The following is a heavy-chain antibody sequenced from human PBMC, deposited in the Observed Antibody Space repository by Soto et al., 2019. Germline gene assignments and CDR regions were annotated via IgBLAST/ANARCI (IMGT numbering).Heavy chain of an antibody. Sequence: PGGSLRLSCAASGFTFSSYGMHWVRQAPGKGLEWVAVISYDGSNKYYADSVKGRFTISRDNSKNTLYLQMNSLRAEDTAVYYCAKFGQWLATDYWGQGTLVTVSS. D-gene: IGHD6-19*01. J-gene: IGHJ4*02. V-gene: IGHV3-30*18. CDR2: ISYDGSNK. CDR1: GFTFSSYG. CDR3: AKFGQWLATDY.